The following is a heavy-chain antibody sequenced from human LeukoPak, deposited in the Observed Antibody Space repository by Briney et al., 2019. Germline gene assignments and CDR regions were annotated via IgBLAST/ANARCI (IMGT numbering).Heavy chain of an antibody. Sequence: PSETLSLTCTVSGGSISSYYWSWIRQPPGKGLEWIGYIYYSGSTNYNPSLKSRVTISVDTSKNQFSLKLSSVTAADTAVYYCARHKRYSSGWYGHFQHWGQGTLVTVSS. V-gene: IGHV4-59*08. CDR1: GGSISSYY. CDR3: ARHKRYSSGWYGHFQH. CDR2: IYYSGST. D-gene: IGHD6-19*01. J-gene: IGHJ1*01.